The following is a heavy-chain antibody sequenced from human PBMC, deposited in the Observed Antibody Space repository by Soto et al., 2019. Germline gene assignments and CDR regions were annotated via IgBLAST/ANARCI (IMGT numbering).Heavy chain of an antibody. Sequence: EVQLVESGGGLVQPGGYLRLSCAASGFTFSSYWMSWVRQAPGKGLEWVANIKQDGSEKYYVDSVKGRFTISRDNAKNSLYLQMNSLRAEDTTVYYCASWRARQYNGFDHWGQGTLVTVSS. CDR2: IKQDGSEK. CDR3: ASWRARQYNGFDH. D-gene: IGHD3-3*01. J-gene: IGHJ5*02. CDR1: GFTFSSYW. V-gene: IGHV3-7*05.